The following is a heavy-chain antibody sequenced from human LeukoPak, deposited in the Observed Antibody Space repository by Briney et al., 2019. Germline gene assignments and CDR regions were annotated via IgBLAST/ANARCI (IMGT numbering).Heavy chain of an antibody. V-gene: IGHV4-39*01. CDR2: IYYSGST. CDR3: ASYYYYYYYLDV. Sequence: PSEPLSLTCTVSGGSLSSYNYFCGRIRQPPGKGLEGIGSIYYSGSTNYNPSLKSRVTISVDTSKNQFSLKLSSVTAADTAVYYCASYYYYYYYLDVWGKGTTVTVSS. CDR1: GGSLSSYNYF. J-gene: IGHJ6*03.